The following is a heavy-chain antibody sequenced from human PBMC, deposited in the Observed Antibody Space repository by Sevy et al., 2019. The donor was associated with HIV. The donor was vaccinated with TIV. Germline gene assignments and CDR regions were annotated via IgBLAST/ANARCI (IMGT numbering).Heavy chain of an antibody. V-gene: IGHV1-2*06. CDR3: ARGMDNSNLDYAIGF. D-gene: IGHD4-4*01. Sequence: ASVKVSCKTSGYTFNDYYIHWVRQAPGQGLEWMGRINPHSGVTKYAQKFQGRVTMTRDTSITKAYMDLGRLKSDDTAVYYCARGMDNSNLDYAIGFWGQGTMVTVSS. CDR1: GYTFNDYY. J-gene: IGHJ3*01. CDR2: INPHSGVT.